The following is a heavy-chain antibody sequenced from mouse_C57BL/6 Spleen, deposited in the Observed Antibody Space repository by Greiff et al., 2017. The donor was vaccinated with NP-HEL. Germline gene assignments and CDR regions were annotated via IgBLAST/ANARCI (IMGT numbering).Heavy chain of an antibody. J-gene: IGHJ3*01. CDR3: TREGPLRYYFDY. CDR2: ISSGGDYI. Sequence: EVMLVESGEGLVKPGGSLKLSCAASGFTFSSYAMSWVRQTPEKRLEWVAYISSGGDYIYYADTVKGRFTISRDNARNTLYLQMSSLKSEDTAMYYCTREGPLRYYFDYWGQGTLVTVSA. CDR1: GFTFSSYA. V-gene: IGHV5-9-1*02. D-gene: IGHD2-4*01.